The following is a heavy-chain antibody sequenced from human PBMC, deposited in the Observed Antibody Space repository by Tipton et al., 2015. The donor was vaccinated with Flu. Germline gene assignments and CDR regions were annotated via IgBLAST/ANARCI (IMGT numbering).Heavy chain of an antibody. CDR1: GDSISTSSYY. J-gene: IGHJ4*02. D-gene: IGHD3-9*01. Sequence: TLSLTYTVSGDSISTSSYYWGWIRQPPGKGLEWIGSVYYTGRTYYNSSLIGRVTISVDTTKNQFSLRLISVTAADTAVYYCARDGPDIRRMLYWGQGALVTVSS. CDR2: VYYTGRT. V-gene: IGHV4-39*07. CDR3: ARDGPDIRRMLY.